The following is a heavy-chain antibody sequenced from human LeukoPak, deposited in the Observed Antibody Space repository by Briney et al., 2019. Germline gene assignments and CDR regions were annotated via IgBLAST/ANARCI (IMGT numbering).Heavy chain of an antibody. J-gene: IGHJ4*02. D-gene: IGHD2-15*01. CDR2: ISGSGDST. CDR3: SKGRSSGGSCVNL. V-gene: IGHV3-23*01. Sequence: GGSLRLSCAASGFTFSNYAMNWVRQAPGKGLEWVSVISGSGDSTYYTDSVKGRFTISRDNSKNTLYLQMSSLRAEDTAVYYCSKGRSSGGSCVNLWGQGTLLNVSS. CDR1: GFTFSNYA.